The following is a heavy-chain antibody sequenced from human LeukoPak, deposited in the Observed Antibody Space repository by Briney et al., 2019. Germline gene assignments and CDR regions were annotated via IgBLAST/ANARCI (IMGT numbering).Heavy chain of an antibody. Sequence: GGSLRLSCAASGFTFSSYALSWVRQAPGKGLEWVSAISGSGGSTYYADSVKGRFTISRDNAKNTLYLQMNSLRAEDTAVYYCAGYNCSSTTCYTGGFDYWGQGTLVTVSS. D-gene: IGHD2-2*02. V-gene: IGHV3-23*01. CDR1: GFTFSSYA. CDR2: ISGSGGST. CDR3: AGYNCSSTTCYTGGFDY. J-gene: IGHJ4*02.